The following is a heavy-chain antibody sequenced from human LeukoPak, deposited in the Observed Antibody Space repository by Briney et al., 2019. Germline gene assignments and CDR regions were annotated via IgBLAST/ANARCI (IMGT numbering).Heavy chain of an antibody. V-gene: IGHV1-69*05. CDR2: IIPIFGTA. D-gene: IGHD2-15*01. CDR3: SGGSKLGYYYYYYMDV. Sequence: SVKVSCKASGGTFTSYAISWVRQAPGQGLEWMGGIIPIFGTANYAQKFQGRVTITTDESTSTAYMELSSLRSEDTAVYYCSGGSKLGYYYYYYMDVWGKGTTVTVSS. CDR1: GGTFTSYA. J-gene: IGHJ6*03.